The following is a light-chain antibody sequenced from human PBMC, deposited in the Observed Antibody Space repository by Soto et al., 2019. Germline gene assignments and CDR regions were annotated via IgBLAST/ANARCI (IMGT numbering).Light chain of an antibody. V-gene: IGKV3-11*01. CDR3: QQRSNWAPRGT. CDR2: DAS. J-gene: IGKJ4*01. CDR1: QSVSSY. Sequence: TLSLSPGERATLSCRASQSVSSYLAWYQQKPGQAPRLLIYDASNRATGIPARFSGSGSGTDFTLTISSLEPEDFAVYYCQQRSNWAPRGTFVVGT.